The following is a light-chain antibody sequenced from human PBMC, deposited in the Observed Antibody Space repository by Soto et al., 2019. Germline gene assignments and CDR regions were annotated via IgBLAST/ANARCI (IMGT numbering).Light chain of an antibody. Sequence: QSVLTQPPSASGTPGQRVTISCSGSSSSIGSNSVNWYQQLPRTAPKVLIYTNSQRPSGVPDRFSGSKSGTSASLAISGLQPEDEADYYWAAWDGSLNVYVFGTGTKVTVL. V-gene: IGLV1-44*01. CDR3: AAWDGSLNVYV. CDR2: TNS. J-gene: IGLJ1*01. CDR1: SSSIGSNS.